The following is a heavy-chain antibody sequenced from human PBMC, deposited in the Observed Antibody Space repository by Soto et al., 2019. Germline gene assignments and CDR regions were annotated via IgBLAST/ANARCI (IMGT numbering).Heavy chain of an antibody. Sequence: LETLSLTCTVAGGSISSRSYYWGWIRQPPGKGLEWIGSIYYSGSTYYNPSLKSRVTISVDTSKNQFSLKLSSVTAADTAVYYCARLGGGTNDPKDYWGQGTLVTVSS. D-gene: IGHD3-16*01. CDR3: ARLGGGTNDPKDY. J-gene: IGHJ4*02. V-gene: IGHV4-39*01. CDR1: GGSISSRSYY. CDR2: IYYSGST.